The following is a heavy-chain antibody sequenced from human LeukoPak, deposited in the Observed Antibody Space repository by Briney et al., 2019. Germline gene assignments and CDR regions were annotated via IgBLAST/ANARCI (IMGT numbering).Heavy chain of an antibody. CDR2: IYYSGST. CDR1: GGSISSYY. CDR3: ARHYDYVWGSYRYTDTFDY. Sequence: PSETLSLTCTVSGGSISSYYWSWIRHPPGKGLEWTGYIYYSGSTNYNPSLKSRVTISVDTSKNQFSLKLSSVTAADTAVYYCARHYDYVWGSYRYTDTFDYWGQGTLVTVSS. J-gene: IGHJ4*02. D-gene: IGHD3-16*02. V-gene: IGHV4-59*08.